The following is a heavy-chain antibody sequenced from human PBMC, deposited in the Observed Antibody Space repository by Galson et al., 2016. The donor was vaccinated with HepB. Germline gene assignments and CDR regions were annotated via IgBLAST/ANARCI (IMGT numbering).Heavy chain of an antibody. D-gene: IGHD6-13*01. Sequence: SLRLSCAASGFTFSTYSVNWVRQAPGKGLEWVSYIGSGSTTIYYADSVKGRFTISRDNAKNSLYLQMNSLRDDDTAVYYCARDGGQQVVRWERLRKVYYYYPMDVWGQGTTVTVSS. J-gene: IGHJ6*02. CDR1: GFTFSTYS. CDR3: ARDGGQQVVRWERLRKVYYYYPMDV. V-gene: IGHV3-48*02. CDR2: IGSGSTTI.